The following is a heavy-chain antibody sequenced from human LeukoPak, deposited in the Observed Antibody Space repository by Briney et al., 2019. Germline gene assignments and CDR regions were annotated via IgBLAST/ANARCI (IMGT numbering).Heavy chain of an antibody. J-gene: IGHJ5*02. CDR1: GFTFSSYG. CDR3: AKRGFDP. Sequence: PGGSLRLSCAASGFTFSSYGMHWVRQAPGKGLEGVAVISYDGSNKYYADSVKGRFTISRDNSKNTLYLQMNSLRAEDTAVYYCAKRGFDPWGQGTLVTVSS. CDR2: ISYDGSNK. V-gene: IGHV3-30*18.